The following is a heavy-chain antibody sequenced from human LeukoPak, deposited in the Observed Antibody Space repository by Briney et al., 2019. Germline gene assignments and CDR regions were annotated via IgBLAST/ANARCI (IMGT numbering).Heavy chain of an antibody. V-gene: IGHV3-30*04. CDR3: AKAGLVRGGALDS. CDR2: ISYDGSNK. J-gene: IGHJ4*02. D-gene: IGHD4/OR15-4a*01. CDR1: GFTFSSYA. Sequence: GGSLRLSCAASGFTFSSYAMHWVRQAPGKGLEWVAVISYDGSNKYYADSVKGRFTISRDNSKSTLYLQMNSLRVEDTAVYYCAKAGLVRGGALDSWGQGTLVTVSS.